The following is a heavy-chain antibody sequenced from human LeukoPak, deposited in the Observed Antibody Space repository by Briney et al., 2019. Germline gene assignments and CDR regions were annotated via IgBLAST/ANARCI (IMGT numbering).Heavy chain of an antibody. J-gene: IGHJ2*01. V-gene: IGHV3-30*03. CDR1: GFTLSRHG. CDR2: IGDTGRAK. D-gene: IGHD3-16*01. Sequence: GGSLRLSCAASGFTLSRHGMHWVRQAPGKGLEWVAVIGDTGRAKYYADSVEGRFTASRDNSKNTLYLVMNSLRYDDTALYYCAREAAWGNWYFDLWGRGTLVTVSS. CDR3: AREAAWGNWYFDL.